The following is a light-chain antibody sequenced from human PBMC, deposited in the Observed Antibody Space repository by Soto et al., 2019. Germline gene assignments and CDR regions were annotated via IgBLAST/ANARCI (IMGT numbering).Light chain of an antibody. CDR3: LQYTSPPWT. J-gene: IGKJ1*01. CDR1: QSVPGNY. Sequence: EIVLTQSPGALSLSPGERATLSCRASQSVPGNYLAWLQQKPGQAPGLLIYRASSRATDIPGRFSGSGSGTDFTLTVSRLEPEDFAVYYCLQYTSPPWTLGQGTKVTVK. CDR2: RAS. V-gene: IGKV3-20*01.